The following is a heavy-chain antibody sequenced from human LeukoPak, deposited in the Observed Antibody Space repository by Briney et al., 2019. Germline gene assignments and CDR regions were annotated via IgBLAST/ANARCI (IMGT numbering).Heavy chain of an antibody. J-gene: IGHJ4*02. CDR3: AREHVKMSNSYFVGAEFDY. CDR1: GYTFTSYG. Sequence: ASVKVSCKASGYTFTSYGISWVRQAPGQGLEWMGWISAYNGNTNYAHKLQGRVTLTTDTSTSTAYMEVRSLRSDDTAVYYCAREHVKMSNSYFVGAEFDYWGQGTLVTVSS. V-gene: IGHV1-18*01. D-gene: IGHD6-6*01. CDR2: ISAYNGNT.